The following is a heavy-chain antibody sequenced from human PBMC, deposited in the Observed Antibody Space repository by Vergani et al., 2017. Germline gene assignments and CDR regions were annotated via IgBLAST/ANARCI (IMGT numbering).Heavy chain of an antibody. CDR2: ISGSGVSA. D-gene: IGHD2-15*01. Sequence: EVQLLESGGGLVQPGGSLRLTCAASELTFSNYAMNWVLQAPGKGLEWVSGISGSGVSAYYTDSVKGRFTISRDNSKNTLYLQMNRLRPEDTAVYYCATAGAAYCRGASCYDFFEYWGQGTLVTVAS. CDR1: ELTFSNYA. J-gene: IGHJ4*02. V-gene: IGHV3-23*01. CDR3: ATAGAAYCRGASCYDFFEY.